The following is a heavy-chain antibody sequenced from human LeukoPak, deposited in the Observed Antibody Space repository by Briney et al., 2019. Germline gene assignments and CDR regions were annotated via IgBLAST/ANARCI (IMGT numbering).Heavy chain of an antibody. J-gene: IGHJ5*02. Sequence: SETLSLTCVLYGGSSSGYYWSWIRQPPGKGLEWIGEINHSGSTNYNPSLKSRVTISVDTSKNQFSLKLSSVTAADTAVYYCARSLVVGATYPYHWGQGTLVTVSS. D-gene: IGHD1-26*01. CDR3: ARSLVVGATYPYH. CDR2: INHSGST. CDR1: GGSSSGYY. V-gene: IGHV4-34*01.